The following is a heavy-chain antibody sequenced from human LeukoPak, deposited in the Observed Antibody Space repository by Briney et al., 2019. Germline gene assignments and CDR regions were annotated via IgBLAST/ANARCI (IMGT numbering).Heavy chain of an antibody. CDR2: IHYSGNT. D-gene: IGHD3-3*01. V-gene: IGHV4-30-4*01. CDR3: ARVSPHDEGWLDP. J-gene: IGHJ5*02. Sequence: SETLSLTCSVSGGSISNGGYYWSWIRQPPGKGLEWIGYIHYSGNTYYNPSLKSRVTISVDTSKNQFSLKLSSVTAADTAVYSWARVSPHDEGWLDPWGQGTLVTVS. CDR1: GGSISNGGYY.